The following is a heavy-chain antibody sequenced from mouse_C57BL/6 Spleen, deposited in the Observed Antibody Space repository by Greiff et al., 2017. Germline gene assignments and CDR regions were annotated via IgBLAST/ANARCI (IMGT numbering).Heavy chain of an antibody. V-gene: IGHV1-22*01. CDR3: APHYYGSSYYY. D-gene: IGHD1-1*01. CDR1: GYTFTDYN. Sequence: VQLQQSGPELVKPGASVKMSCKASGYTFTDYNMHWVKQSHGKSLEWIGYINPNNGGTSYNQKFKGKATLTVNKSSSTAYMELRSLTSEDSAVYYCAPHYYGSSYYYWGQGTTLTGSS. CDR2: INPNNGGT. J-gene: IGHJ2*01.